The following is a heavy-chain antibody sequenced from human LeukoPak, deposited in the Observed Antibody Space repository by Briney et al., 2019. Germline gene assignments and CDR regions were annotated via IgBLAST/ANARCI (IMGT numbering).Heavy chain of an antibody. CDR3: ARVGATTGTTFYYYGMDV. J-gene: IGHJ6*02. D-gene: IGHD1-1*01. CDR2: ITNSGNSK. V-gene: IGHV3-48*01. CDR1: EFTFSSYS. Sequence: GGSLRLSCAASEFTFSSYSMNWVRQAPGKGLEWVSYITNSGNSKSYADSVKGRFTISRDNTKNSLYLQMNGLRAEDTAVYYCARVGATTGTTFYYYGMDVWGQGTTVTVSS.